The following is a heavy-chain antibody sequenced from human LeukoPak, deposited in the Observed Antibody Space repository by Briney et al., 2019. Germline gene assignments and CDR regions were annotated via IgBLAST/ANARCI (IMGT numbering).Heavy chain of an antibody. CDR2: IYPGGSDT. Sequence: GESLKISCKSSGYSFTSYWIGWVRQMPGKGLEWMGIIYPGGSDTRYSPSSQGQVTISADKSISTAYLQWSSLKASDTAMYYCARGSFGSSGWYGYGYWGQGTLVTVSS. V-gene: IGHV5-51*01. J-gene: IGHJ4*02. CDR3: ARGSFGSSGWYGYGY. CDR1: GYSFTSYW. D-gene: IGHD6-19*01.